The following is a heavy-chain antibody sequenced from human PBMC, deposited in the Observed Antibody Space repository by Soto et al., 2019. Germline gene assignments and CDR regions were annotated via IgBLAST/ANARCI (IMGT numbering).Heavy chain of an antibody. CDR1: GFTFSSYE. J-gene: IGHJ6*02. D-gene: IGHD3-3*01. CDR3: ARDYDFWSGYQDYYYGMDV. Sequence: GGSLRLSCAACGFTFSSYEMNWVRQAPGKGLEWVSYISSSGSTIYYADSVKGRFTISRDNAKNSLYLQMNSLRAEDTAVYYCARDYDFWSGYQDYYYGMDVWGQGTTVTVSS. V-gene: IGHV3-48*03. CDR2: ISSSGSTI.